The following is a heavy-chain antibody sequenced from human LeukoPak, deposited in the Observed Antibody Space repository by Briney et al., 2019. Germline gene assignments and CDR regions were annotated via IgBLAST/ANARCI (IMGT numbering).Heavy chain of an antibody. CDR3: ARDSSYYFSAGRGAIDY. CDR1: GPSISSGDYY. CDR2: IYYSGNT. D-gene: IGHD1-26*01. Sequence: PSETLSLTCTVSGPSISSGDYYWSWIRQPPGKGLEWIGYIYYSGNTYYNPSLKSRVTISVDTSKNHFSLKLNSVTAADTAVYYCARDSSYYFSAGRGAIDYWGQGTLVTVSS. J-gene: IGHJ4*02. V-gene: IGHV4-30-4*01.